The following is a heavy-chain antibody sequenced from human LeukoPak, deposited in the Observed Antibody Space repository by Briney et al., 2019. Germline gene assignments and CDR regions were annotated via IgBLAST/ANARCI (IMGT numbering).Heavy chain of an antibody. V-gene: IGHV1-69*04. CDR2: IIPILGIA. Sequence: ASVKVSCKASGYTFTSYGISWVRQAPGQGLEWMGRIIPILGIANYAQKFQGRVTITADKSTSTAYMELSSLRSEDTAVYYCATGPTTPDIDYWGQGTLVTVSS. CDR3: ATGPTTPDIDY. D-gene: IGHD1-1*01. CDR1: GYTFTSYG. J-gene: IGHJ4*02.